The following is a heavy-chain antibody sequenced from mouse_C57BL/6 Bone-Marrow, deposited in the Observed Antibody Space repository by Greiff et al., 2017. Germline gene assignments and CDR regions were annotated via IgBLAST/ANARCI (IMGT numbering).Heavy chain of an antibody. CDR3: ARHYYGSSCAMDY. Sequence: EVQRVESGGGLVQPGGSLKLSCAASGFTFSDYYMYWVRQTPEKRLEWVAYISNGGGSTYYPDTVKGRFTISRDNAKNTLYLQMSRLKSEDTAMYYCARHYYGSSCAMDYWGQGTSVTVSS. D-gene: IGHD1-1*01. V-gene: IGHV5-12*01. J-gene: IGHJ4*01. CDR2: ISNGGGST. CDR1: GFTFSDYY.